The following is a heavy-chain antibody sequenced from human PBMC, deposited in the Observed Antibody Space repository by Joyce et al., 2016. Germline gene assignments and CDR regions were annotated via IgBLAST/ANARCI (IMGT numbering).Heavy chain of an antibody. CDR3: ARDLGAYCGGGCGFGY. CDR2: ISAGNGYI. V-gene: IGHV1-3*01. CDR1: GYTLTTYA. D-gene: IGHD2-21*02. Sequence: QVQLVQSGAEVRKPGASVKVSCKASGYTLTTYAMHWVRQAPGQRLEWRGWISAGNGYIKYSQQCQARVTITRDTSASTASMALSSLRSEDTAVYYCARDLGAYCGGGCGFGYWGQGTLVTVSS. J-gene: IGHJ4*02.